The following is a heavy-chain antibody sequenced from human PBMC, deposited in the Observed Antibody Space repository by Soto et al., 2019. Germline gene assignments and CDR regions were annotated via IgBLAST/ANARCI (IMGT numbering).Heavy chain of an antibody. D-gene: IGHD1-1*01. V-gene: IGHV3-23*01. CDR1: GFTFGSYA. CDR3: AKVNTRMVEPGNAFEM. J-gene: IGHJ3*02. Sequence: PGGSLRLSCAASGFTFGSYAMTWVRQAPGKGLQWVSSISSGGSGTYYADSVRGRFTISRDSSKNTLYLQLNSLRAEDTAVYFCAKVNTRMVEPGNAFEMWPQGTTVTVS. CDR2: ISSGGSGT.